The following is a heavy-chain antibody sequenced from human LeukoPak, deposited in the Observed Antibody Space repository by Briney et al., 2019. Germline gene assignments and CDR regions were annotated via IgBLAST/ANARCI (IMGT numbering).Heavy chain of an antibody. CDR1: GGSISSGGYS. J-gene: IGHJ4*02. CDR3: AREGVVVAATGGYLDY. V-gene: IGHV4-30-4*01. CDR2: IYYSGST. Sequence: SETLSLTCSVSGGSISSGGYSWNWIRQPPGKGLEWIGYIYYSGSTYYNPSLKSRVTVSVDTSKNQFSLKLTSVTAADTAVYYCAREGVVVAATGGYLDYWGQGSLVTVSS. D-gene: IGHD2-15*01.